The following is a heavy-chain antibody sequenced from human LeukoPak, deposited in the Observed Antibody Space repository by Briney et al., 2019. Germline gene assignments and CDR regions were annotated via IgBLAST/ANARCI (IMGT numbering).Heavy chain of an antibody. CDR1: GCSISSYY. V-gene: IGHV4-59*01. Sequence: KPSETLSLTCTVSGCSISSYYWSWIRQPPGKGLEWIGYIYYSGSTNYNPSLKSRVTISVDTSKNHFSLKLSSVTSADTAVYYCARDPTEYYYGSGSYQNWFDPWGQGTLVTVSS. CDR2: IYYSGST. CDR3: ARDPTEYYYGSGSYQNWFDP. J-gene: IGHJ5*02. D-gene: IGHD3-10*01.